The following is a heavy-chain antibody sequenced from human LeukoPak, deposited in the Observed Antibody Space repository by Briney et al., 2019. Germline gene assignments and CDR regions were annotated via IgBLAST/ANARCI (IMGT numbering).Heavy chain of an antibody. CDR1: GFTFSSYA. CDR2: ISGSGCST. D-gene: IGHD4-17*01. V-gene: IGHV3-23*01. CDR3: AKDGRDYSFSC. J-gene: IGHJ4*02. Sequence: GGSLRLSCAASGFTFSSYAMSWVRQAPAKGLECVSAISGSGCSTYYADSVKGRLPISRDNSKNTLYLQMNSLRAEDTAVYYCAKDGRDYSFSCWGQGTLVTVSS.